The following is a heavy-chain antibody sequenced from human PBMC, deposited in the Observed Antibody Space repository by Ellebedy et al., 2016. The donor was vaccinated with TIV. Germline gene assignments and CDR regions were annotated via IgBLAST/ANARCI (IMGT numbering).Heavy chain of an antibody. V-gene: IGHV3-21*01. CDR1: GFTFSKYD. D-gene: IGHD2-2*01. CDR3: AREDIIVVPAAPENHSYYGMDV. CDR2: ISSRSTYI. Sequence: PGGSLRLSCAASGFTFSKYDMNWVRQTPGTGLEWVSSISSRSTYIYYADSVKGRFTISRDNAKNSLYLLMNSLRSEDTAVYYCAREDIIVVPAAPENHSYYGMDVWGQGTTVTVSS. J-gene: IGHJ6*02.